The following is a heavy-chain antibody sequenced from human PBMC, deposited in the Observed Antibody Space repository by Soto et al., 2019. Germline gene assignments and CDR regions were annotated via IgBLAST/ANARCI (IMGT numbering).Heavy chain of an antibody. CDR1: GFTFTGHY. CDR2: INPNSGRT. D-gene: IGHD1-26*01. J-gene: IGHJ4*02. CDR3: ENSGSFFRRFLGYFDY. Sequence: QVRLEQSGAEVKKPGASVKVSCKASGFTFTGHYIHWVRQAPGQGLEWRGWINPNSGRTSYAQKSQGRVTMTRDTPMTTANTELSRLCSDGTAVYYWENSGSFFRRFLGYFDYWGQGTLVTVSS. V-gene: IGHV1-2*02.